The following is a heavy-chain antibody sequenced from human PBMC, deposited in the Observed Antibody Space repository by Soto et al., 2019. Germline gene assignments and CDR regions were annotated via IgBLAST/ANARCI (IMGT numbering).Heavy chain of an antibody. CDR1: GFTFSSYA. D-gene: IGHD3-10*01. CDR2: ISGSGGST. CDR3: VTMVRGVIPYDY. J-gene: IGHJ4*02. V-gene: IGHV3-23*01. Sequence: GGSLRLSCAASGFTFSSYAMSWVRQAPGKGLEWVSAISGSGGSTYYADSVKGRFTISRDNSKNTLYLQMNSLRAEDTAVYYCVTMVRGVIPYDYWGQGTLVTVSS.